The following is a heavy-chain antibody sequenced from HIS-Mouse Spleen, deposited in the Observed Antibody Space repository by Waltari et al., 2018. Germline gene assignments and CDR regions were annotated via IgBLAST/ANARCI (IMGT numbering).Heavy chain of an antibody. Sequence: QLQLQESGPGLVKPSETLSPPCTFPGGSLSRSSYSWGRIRTPPGKGLEWLGSIYYSGSTYYNPSLKGRVTISVDTSKNQFSLKLSCVTAADTAVYYCAREIPYSSSWYDWYFDLWGRGTLVTVSS. CDR1: GGSLSRSSYS. CDR2: IYYSGST. D-gene: IGHD6-13*01. J-gene: IGHJ2*01. V-gene: IGHV4-39*07. CDR3: AREIPYSSSWYDWYFDL.